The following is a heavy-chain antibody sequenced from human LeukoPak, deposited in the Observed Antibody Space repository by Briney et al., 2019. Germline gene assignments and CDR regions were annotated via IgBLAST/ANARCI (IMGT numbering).Heavy chain of an antibody. CDR1: GGSISSGSYY. Sequence: PSETLSLTCTVSGGSISSGSYYWGWIRQPPGKGLEWIGSIYYSGSTYYNPSLKSRVTVSVDTSKNQFSLKLASVTAADTAVYYCARAPETVAIDYWGQGTLVTVSS. CDR3: ARAPETVAIDY. J-gene: IGHJ4*02. V-gene: IGHV4-39*07. CDR2: IYYSGST. D-gene: IGHD5-12*01.